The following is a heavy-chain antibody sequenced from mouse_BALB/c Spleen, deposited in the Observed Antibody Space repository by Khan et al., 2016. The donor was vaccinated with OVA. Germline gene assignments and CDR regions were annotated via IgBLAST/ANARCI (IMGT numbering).Heavy chain of an antibody. CDR2: LWGGGSP. J-gene: IGHJ3*01. CDR1: GFSLTSYG. CDR3: ARNYDYDEGLTY. D-gene: IGHD2-4*01. V-gene: IGHV2-2*03. Sequence: VQLKESGPGLVQPSQSLSITCTVSGFSLTSYGVHWVRQSPGKGLEWLGVLWGGGSPDYNEAFISRLNITKDNSKSQVFFKMNSLQSNDTAIYYCARNYDYDEGLTYWGQGTLVTVSA.